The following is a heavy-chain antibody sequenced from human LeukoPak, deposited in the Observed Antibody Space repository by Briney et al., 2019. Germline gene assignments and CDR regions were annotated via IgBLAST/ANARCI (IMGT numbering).Heavy chain of an antibody. V-gene: IGHV3-48*01. J-gene: IGHJ4*02. CDR3: ARMSGSRLPGY. CDR2: ISSSSSSR. D-gene: IGHD3-3*01. Sequence: GGSLRLSCAASGFSFDDYGMNWVRQAPGKGLEWVSYISSSSSSRYYADSVKGRFTISRDDARNSLYLQMNSLRAEDTAVYYCARMSGSRLPGYWGQGALVTVSS. CDR1: GFSFDDYG.